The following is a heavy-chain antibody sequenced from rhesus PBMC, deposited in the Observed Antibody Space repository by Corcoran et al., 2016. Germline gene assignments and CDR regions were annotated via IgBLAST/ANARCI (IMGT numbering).Heavy chain of an antibody. CDR1: GGSISSNY. CDR3: ASGRRGYNVLSGYFVDY. CDR2: SPCSRGTT. Sequence: QLQLQESGPGLLKHSETLSLTCAVYGGSISSNYWSWNRQHPGTGLEWIGRSPCSRGTTENNPALRSRGTFLTYTAKNQFSLEWCSVTAAYTAVYYCASGRRGYNVLSGYFVDYWGQGVLVTVSS. V-gene: IGHV4-173*01. D-gene: IGHD3-3*01. J-gene: IGHJ4*01.